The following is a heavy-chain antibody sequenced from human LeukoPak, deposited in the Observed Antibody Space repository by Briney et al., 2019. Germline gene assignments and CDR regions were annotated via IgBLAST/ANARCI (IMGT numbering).Heavy chain of an antibody. CDR2: ISCYNGDT. Sequence: GASVNVSCKSSGYTFTHHGISWVRQAPGQGLEWMGWISCYNGDTMYAQNVQGRATMTTDTSTRTAYIELRSLSSDDTAMYYCARDPSNSSGYHAHFDSWGQGTLVTVSS. D-gene: IGHD3-22*01. CDR1: GYTFTHHG. V-gene: IGHV1-18*01. J-gene: IGHJ4*02. CDR3: ARDPSNSSGYHAHFDS.